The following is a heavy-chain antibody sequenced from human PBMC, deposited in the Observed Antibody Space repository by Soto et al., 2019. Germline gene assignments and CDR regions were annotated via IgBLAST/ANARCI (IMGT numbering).Heavy chain of an antibody. CDR2: LSGSSIST. CDR3: AKELVGALYYGMDV. V-gene: IGHV3-23*01. CDR1: GFTFSDYA. D-gene: IGHD6-13*01. Sequence: GGSLRLSCAASGFTFSDYAMTWVRQAPGKGLEWVSTLSGSSISTYDADFVKGRFTISRDNSKNMLYLQMNSLRAEDTAIYYCAKELVGALYYGMDVWGQGTTVTVYS. J-gene: IGHJ6*02.